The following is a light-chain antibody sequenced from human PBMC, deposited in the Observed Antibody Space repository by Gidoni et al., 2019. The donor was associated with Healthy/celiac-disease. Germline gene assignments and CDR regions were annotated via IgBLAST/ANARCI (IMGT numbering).Light chain of an antibody. J-gene: IGKJ4*01. Sequence: EIVLTQSPGTLSLSTGQSAILSCRASQSIISSQLAWYQQKPAQAPRPLMYGASSRATGIPDRFSGSGSGTDFTLTISRLEPEDFAVYYCQHFGNFGGGTKVE. V-gene: IGKV3-20*01. CDR1: QSIISSQ. CDR2: GAS. CDR3: QHFGN.